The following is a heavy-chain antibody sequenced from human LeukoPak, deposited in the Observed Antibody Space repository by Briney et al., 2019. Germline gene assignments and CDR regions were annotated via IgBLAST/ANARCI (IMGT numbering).Heavy chain of an antibody. J-gene: IGHJ4*02. D-gene: IGHD3-10*01. Sequence: PSQTLSLTCTVSGGSIGSGGYSWSWIRQPPGKGLEWIGYIYHSGSTYYNPSLESRLTISVDRSKNQFSLKLSSVTASDTAVYYCARVVHYYGSGSYFDYWGQGTLVTVSS. V-gene: IGHV4-30-2*01. CDR1: GGSIGSGGYS. CDR2: IYHSGST. CDR3: ARVVHYYGSGSYFDY.